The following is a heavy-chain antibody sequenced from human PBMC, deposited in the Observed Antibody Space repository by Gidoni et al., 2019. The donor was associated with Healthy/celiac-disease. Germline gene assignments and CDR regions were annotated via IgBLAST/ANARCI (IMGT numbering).Heavy chain of an antibody. J-gene: IGHJ6*02. Sequence: QVQLVQSGAEVKKPGASVKVSCKVSGYTLTELSMPWVRQAPGKGLEWMGGFDPEDGETIYAQKFQGRVTMTEDTSTDTAYMELSSLRSEDTAVYYCATQIITMVRGVIIPKYGMDVWGQGTTVTVSS. V-gene: IGHV1-24*01. CDR2: FDPEDGET. D-gene: IGHD3-10*01. CDR1: GYTLTELS. CDR3: ATQIITMVRGVIIPKYGMDV.